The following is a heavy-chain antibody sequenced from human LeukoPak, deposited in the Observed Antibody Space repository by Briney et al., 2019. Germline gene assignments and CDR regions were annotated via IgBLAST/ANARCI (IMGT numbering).Heavy chain of an antibody. CDR2: IRYDGSNK. CDR1: GFTFSSYG. D-gene: IGHD1-26*01. CDR3: AKIGSSPTDY. V-gene: IGHV3-30*02. J-gene: IGHJ4*02. Sequence: GGSLRLSCAASGFTFSSYGMHWVRQAPGKGLEWVAFIRYDGSNKYYADSVKGRFTISRDNSKNTLYLQMNSLRAEDTAVNYCAKIGSSPTDYWGQGTLVTVSS.